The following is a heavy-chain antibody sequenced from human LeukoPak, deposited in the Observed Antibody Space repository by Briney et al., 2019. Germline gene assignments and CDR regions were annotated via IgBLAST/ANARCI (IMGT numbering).Heavy chain of an antibody. J-gene: IGHJ3*02. CDR1: GGSISSGGYY. D-gene: IGHD2-8*02. CDR3: AAGGVVQNAYDAFDI. V-gene: IGHV4-31*03. CDR2: IYYSGST. Sequence: SETLSLTCTVSGGSISSGGYYWSWIRQHPGKGLEWIGYIYYSGSTYYNPSLKSRVTISVDTSKNQFSLKLGSVTAADTAVYYCAAGGVVQNAYDAFDIWGQGTMVTVSS.